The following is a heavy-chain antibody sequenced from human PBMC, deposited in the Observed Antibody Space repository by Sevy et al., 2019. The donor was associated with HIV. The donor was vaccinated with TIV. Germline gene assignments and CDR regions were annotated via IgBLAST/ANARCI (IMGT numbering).Heavy chain of an antibody. CDR3: ARDKTILEGRYGMDV. D-gene: IGHD3-3*01. V-gene: IGHV3-30*02. Sequence: GGSLRLSCAASGFTFSSYGMHWVCQAPGKGLEWVAFIRYDGSNKYYADSVKGRFTISRDNSKNTLYLQMNSLRAEDTAVYFCARDKTILEGRYGMDVWGQGTTVTVSS. J-gene: IGHJ6*02. CDR1: GFTFSSYG. CDR2: IRYDGSNK.